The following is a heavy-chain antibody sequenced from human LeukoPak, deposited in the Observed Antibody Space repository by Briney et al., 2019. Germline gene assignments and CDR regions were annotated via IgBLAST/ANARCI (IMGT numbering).Heavy chain of an antibody. CDR1: GGSISSYY. CDR3: ARLAYGDYGEYFDY. J-gene: IGHJ4*02. V-gene: IGHV4-59*01. Sequence: SETLSLTRTVSGGSISSYYWSWIRQPPGKGLEWIGYIYYSGSTNYNPSLKSRVTISVDTSKNQFSLKLSSVTAADTAVYYCARLAYGDYGEYFDYWGQGTLVTVSS. CDR2: IYYSGST. D-gene: IGHD4-17*01.